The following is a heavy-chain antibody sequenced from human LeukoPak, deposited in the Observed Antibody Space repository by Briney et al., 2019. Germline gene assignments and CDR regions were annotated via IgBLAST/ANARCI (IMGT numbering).Heavy chain of an antibody. D-gene: IGHD1-26*01. CDR1: GGSISSNRHY. CDR3: TRLLKYSGSYYCDY. CDR2: IYYGGST. J-gene: IGHJ4*02. Sequence: PSETLSLTCTVSGGSISSNRHYWGWIRQPPGKGLEWIGNIYYGGSTYYNPSLKSRVTISVDTSKNQFSLKLSSVTAADTAVYYCTRLLKYSGSYYCDYWGQGSLVTVSS. V-gene: IGHV4-39*01.